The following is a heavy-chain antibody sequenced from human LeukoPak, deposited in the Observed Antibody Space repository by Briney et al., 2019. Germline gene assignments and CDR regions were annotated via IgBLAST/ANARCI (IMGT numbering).Heavy chain of an antibody. CDR3: ARGPELGDDFWSGPSYYYYMDV. Sequence: GASVKVSCKASGYTFTSYYMHWVRQAPGQGLEWMGIINPSGGSTSYAQKFQGRVTMTRDTSTSTVYMELSSLRSEDTAMYYCARGPELGDDFWSGPSYYYYMDVWGKGTTVTVSS. D-gene: IGHD3-3*01. J-gene: IGHJ6*03. V-gene: IGHV1-46*01. CDR2: INPSGGST. CDR1: GYTFTSYY.